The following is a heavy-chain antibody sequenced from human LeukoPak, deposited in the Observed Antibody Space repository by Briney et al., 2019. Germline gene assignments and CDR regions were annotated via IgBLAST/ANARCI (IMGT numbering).Heavy chain of an antibody. CDR3: AITLRDSSGPRPYAFDI. D-gene: IGHD3-22*01. CDR1: GYTFNSYG. Sequence: ASVKVSCKASGYTFNSYGISWVRQAPGQGLEWMGWISAYNGNTNYAQKLQGRVTMTTDTSTSTAYMELRSLRSDDTAVYYCAITLRDSSGPRPYAFDIWGQGTMVTVSS. V-gene: IGHV1-18*01. J-gene: IGHJ3*02. CDR2: ISAYNGNT.